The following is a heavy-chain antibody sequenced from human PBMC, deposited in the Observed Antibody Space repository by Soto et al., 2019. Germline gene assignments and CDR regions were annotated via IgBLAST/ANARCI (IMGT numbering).Heavy chain of an antibody. Sequence: GGSLRLSCAASGFTFSSYAMHWVRQAPGKGLEWVAVISYDGSNKYYADSVKGRFTISRDNSKNTLYLQMNSLRAEDTAVYYCARELGILTGYYRDDAFDIWGQGTMVTVSS. CDR3: ARELGILTGYYRDDAFDI. CDR1: GFTFSSYA. D-gene: IGHD3-9*01. V-gene: IGHV3-30-3*01. J-gene: IGHJ3*02. CDR2: ISYDGSNK.